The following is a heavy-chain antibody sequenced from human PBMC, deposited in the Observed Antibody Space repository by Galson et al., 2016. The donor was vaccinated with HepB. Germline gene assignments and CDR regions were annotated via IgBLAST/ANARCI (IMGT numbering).Heavy chain of an antibody. J-gene: IGHJ6*03. CDR3: ARRNTGVVPAAVPYFYYYMDV. D-gene: IGHD2-2*01. Sequence: SLRLSCAASGFTFSDYEMNWVRQAPGKGLEWVSYISSSGSTIYYADSVKGRFTISRDNAKNSLYLQMNSLRAEDTAVYYCARRNTGVVPAAVPYFYYYMDVWGKGTTVTVS. V-gene: IGHV3-48*03. CDR2: ISSSGSTI. CDR1: GFTFSDYE.